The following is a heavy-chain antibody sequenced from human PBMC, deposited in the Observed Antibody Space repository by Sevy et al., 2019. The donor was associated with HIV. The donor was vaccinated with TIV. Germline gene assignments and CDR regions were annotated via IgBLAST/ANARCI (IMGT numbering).Heavy chain of an antibody. CDR3: TRLKAAQSIFDY. CDR2: LKSDVYGGTV. D-gene: IGHD6-13*01. CDR1: GFTFGDYC. J-gene: IGHJ4*02. Sequence: GGSLRLSCTASGFTFGDYCMSWVRQAPGKGLEWVAFLKSDVYGGTVDHAASVRGRFVISRDASKTIAYLQMNDLKTEDTGVYYCTRLKAAQSIFDYWGQGALVTVSS. V-gene: IGHV3-49*04.